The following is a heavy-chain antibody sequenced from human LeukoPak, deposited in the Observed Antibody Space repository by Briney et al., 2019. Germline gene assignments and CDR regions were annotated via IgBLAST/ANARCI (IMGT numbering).Heavy chain of an antibody. CDR1: GFTVNSYN. Sequence: GGSLRLSCSASGFTVNSYNMNWVRQAPGKGLEWVSCISSSGTKYYADSVKGRFTTSRDNGKSSLFLEMNSLRDEDPAVYYCARGPSSSSWSRFDPWGQGTLVTVSS. V-gene: IGHV3-48*02. CDR2: ISSSGTK. CDR3: ARGPSSSSWSRFDP. J-gene: IGHJ5*02. D-gene: IGHD6-13*01.